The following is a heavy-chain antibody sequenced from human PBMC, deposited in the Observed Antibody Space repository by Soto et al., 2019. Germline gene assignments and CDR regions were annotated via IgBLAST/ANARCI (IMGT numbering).Heavy chain of an antibody. J-gene: IGHJ4*02. CDR2: IIPIFGTA. CDR1: GGTFSSYA. V-gene: IGHV1-69*13. D-gene: IGHD5-12*01. Sequence: ASVKVSCKASGGTFSSYAISWVRQAPGQGLEWMGGIIPIFGTANYAQKFQGRVTITADESTSTAYMELSSLRSEDTAVYYCAHNIVATLYYFDYWGQGTLVTVSS. CDR3: AHNIVATLYYFDY.